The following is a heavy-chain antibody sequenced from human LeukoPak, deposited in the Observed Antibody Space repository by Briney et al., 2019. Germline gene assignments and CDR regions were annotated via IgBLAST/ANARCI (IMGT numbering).Heavy chain of an antibody. D-gene: IGHD5-18*01. V-gene: IGHV1-2*02. J-gene: IGHJ4*02. CDR3: ARVLRGYSYVYDEDHFDY. CDR2: INPNSGGT. Sequence: ASVTVSCKASGYTFTGYYMHWVRQAPGQGLEWMGWINPNSGGTNYAQKFQGRVTMTRDTSISTAYMELSRLRSDDTAVYYCARVLRGYSYVYDEDHFDYWGQGTLVTVSS. CDR1: GYTFTGYY.